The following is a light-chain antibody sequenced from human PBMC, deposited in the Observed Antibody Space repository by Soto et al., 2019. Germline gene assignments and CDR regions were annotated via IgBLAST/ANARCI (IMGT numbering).Light chain of an antibody. CDR1: QSVSSN. V-gene: IGKV3-15*01. CDR2: GAS. Sequence: ETVMTQSPATLSVSPGERATLSCRASQSVSSNLAWFQQKPGQAPRLLIYGASTRVTGIPPTFSGSGSGTEFTLTISSLQSEDFAVYYCQQYNNWPETFGQGTKVEIK. J-gene: IGKJ1*01. CDR3: QQYNNWPET.